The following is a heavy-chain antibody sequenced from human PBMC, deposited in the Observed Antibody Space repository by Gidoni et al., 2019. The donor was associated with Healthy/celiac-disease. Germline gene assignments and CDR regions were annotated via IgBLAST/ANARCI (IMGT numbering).Heavy chain of an antibody. CDR3: TRHPLRSFEGDNVWFDP. CDR2: IRSKANSYAT. V-gene: IGHV3-73*02. CDR1: GFTFSGSA. Sequence: EVQLVESGGGLVQPGGSLKLSCAASGFTFSGSAMHWVRQASGKGLEWVGRIRSKANSYATAYAASVKGRFTISRDDSKNTAYLQMNSLKTEDTAVYYCTRHPLRSFEGDNVWFDPWGQGTLVTVSS. J-gene: IGHJ5*02. D-gene: IGHD2-15*01.